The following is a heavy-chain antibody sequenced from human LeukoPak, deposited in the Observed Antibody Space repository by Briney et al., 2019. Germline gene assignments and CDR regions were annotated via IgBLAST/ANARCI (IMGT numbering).Heavy chain of an antibody. CDR3: ARENYYYDSSGYLAYFDY. CDR1: GGTFSSYT. CDR2: IIPILGIA. V-gene: IGHV1-69*04. Sequence: GASVKVSCKASGGTFSSYTIRWVREAPGQGLEWMGRIIPILGIANYAQNFQRRVTITADKSTSTAYMELSSLRSEDTAVYYCARENYYYDSSGYLAYFDYWGQGTLVTVSS. D-gene: IGHD3-22*01. J-gene: IGHJ4*02.